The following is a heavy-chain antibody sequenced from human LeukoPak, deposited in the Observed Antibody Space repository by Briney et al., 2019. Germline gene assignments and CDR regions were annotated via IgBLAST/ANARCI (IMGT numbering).Heavy chain of an antibody. J-gene: IGHJ4*02. CDR1: GFTFSSFE. Sequence: PGGSLRLSCAASGFTFSSFEMNWIRQPPGKGLEWIGSIYYSGSTYYNPSLKSRVTISADTSKNHFSLKLSSVTAADTAVYYCARQPPYCSGGSCYSFDSWGQGTLVTVSS. V-gene: IGHV4-39*01. CDR2: IYYSGST. CDR3: ARQPPYCSGGSCYSFDS. D-gene: IGHD2-15*01.